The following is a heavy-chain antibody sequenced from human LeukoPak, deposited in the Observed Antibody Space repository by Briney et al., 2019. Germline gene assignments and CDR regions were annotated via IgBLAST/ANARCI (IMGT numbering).Heavy chain of an antibody. J-gene: IGHJ6*02. Sequence: GRSMRPSSAAYALTVSSNYMSCVSHPERKGLEWVSVIYSGGSTYYADSVKGRFTISRDNSNDTLYLQMNSLRAEDTAVYYCARGGEYYYERNYYYYGMDVWGQGTTVTVSS. CDR1: ALTVSSNY. CDR2: IYSGGST. D-gene: IGHD3-22*01. CDR3: ARGGEYYYERNYYYYGMDV. V-gene: IGHV3-53*01.